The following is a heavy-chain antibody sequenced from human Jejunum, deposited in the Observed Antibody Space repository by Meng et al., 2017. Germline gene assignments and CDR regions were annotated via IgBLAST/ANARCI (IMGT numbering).Heavy chain of an antibody. CDR3: ARSPQYYDSSGFAFDP. CDR2: IYYSGST. V-gene: IGHV4-39*01. J-gene: IGHJ5*02. Sequence: QLQLQESGPGLVKPSETLSLTWTVSGGSISTSSYYWGWIRQAPGKGLEWMGNIYYSGSTYYNSSLKSRVTISVDTSKNQFSLTLSAVTAADTAVYYCARSPQYYDSSGFAFDPWGQGTLVTVSS. CDR1: GGSISTSSYY. D-gene: IGHD3-22*01.